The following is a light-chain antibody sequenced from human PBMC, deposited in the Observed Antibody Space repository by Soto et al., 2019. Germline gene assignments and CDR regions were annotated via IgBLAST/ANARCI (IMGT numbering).Light chain of an antibody. CDR3: LQHSNFPFT. Sequence: AIQMTQSPSSLSASVGDSVTITCRASQDIRNDLGWYQHKAGMATKVLISGASTLQSGVPSRFSGGGSGTDFTLTISSLQPEDFATYFCLQHSNFPFTFGQGTKLRVK. V-gene: IGKV1-6*01. J-gene: IGKJ2*01. CDR2: GAS. CDR1: QDIRND.